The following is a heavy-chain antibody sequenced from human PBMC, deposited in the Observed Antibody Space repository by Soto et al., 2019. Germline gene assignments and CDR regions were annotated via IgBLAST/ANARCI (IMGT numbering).Heavy chain of an antibody. Sequence: QVQLVQSGAEVKKPGASVKVSCKASGYTFTSYDINWVRQATGQGLEWMGWMNPNSGNTGYAQKFQGRVTMTRNTSISTVYLELSSLRSEDTAVYYCARPYCSGGSCYRGVRYGMDFWGQWTTVTVSS. V-gene: IGHV1-8*01. CDR3: ARPYCSGGSCYRGVRYGMDF. J-gene: IGHJ6*02. CDR2: MNPNSGNT. D-gene: IGHD2-15*01. CDR1: GYTFTSYD.